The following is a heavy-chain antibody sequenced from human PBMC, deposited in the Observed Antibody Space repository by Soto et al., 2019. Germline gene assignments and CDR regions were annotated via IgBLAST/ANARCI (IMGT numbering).Heavy chain of an antibody. J-gene: IGHJ5*02. V-gene: IGHV4-31*03. CDR2: IYYSGST. CDR3: ARGYSSGLYNWFDP. CDR1: GGSISSGGYY. Sequence: QVQLQESGPGLVKPSQTLSLTCTVSGGSISSGGYYWSWIRQHPGKGLEWIGYIYYSGSTYYNPYRKSRVTISVDTSKNQCALKLSSLTAADTAVYYCARGYSSGLYNWFDPWGQGTLVTVSS. D-gene: IGHD3-22*01.